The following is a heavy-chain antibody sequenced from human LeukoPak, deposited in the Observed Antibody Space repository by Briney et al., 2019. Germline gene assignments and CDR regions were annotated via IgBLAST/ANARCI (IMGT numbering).Heavy chain of an antibody. D-gene: IGHD5-12*01. CDR3: ATAVLYGGNDFDY. CDR2: INPNSGVT. CDR1: GYTFTGYY. Sequence: ASVKASCKASGYTFTGYYMHWVRQAPGQGLEWMGWINPNSGVTKFAQRFQGRVTMTRDTSTSTAYLDLSSLRSDDTAVYYCATAVLYGGNDFDYWGQGTLVTVSS. V-gene: IGHV1-2*02. J-gene: IGHJ4*02.